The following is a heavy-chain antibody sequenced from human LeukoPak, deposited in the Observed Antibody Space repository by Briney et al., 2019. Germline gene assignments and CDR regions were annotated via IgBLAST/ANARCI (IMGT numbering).Heavy chain of an antibody. J-gene: IGHJ3*02. V-gene: IGHV4-4*07. CDR1: GGSISSYY. D-gene: IGHD6-13*01. Sequence: SETLSLTCTVSGGSISSYYWSWIRQPAGKGLEWIGRIYSSGDTNYNPSLKSRVTMSVDPSKNQVSLKLSSVTAADTAMYYCARDPRSSTSHSFDIWGQGTMVTVS. CDR3: ARDPRSSTSHSFDI. CDR2: IYSSGDT.